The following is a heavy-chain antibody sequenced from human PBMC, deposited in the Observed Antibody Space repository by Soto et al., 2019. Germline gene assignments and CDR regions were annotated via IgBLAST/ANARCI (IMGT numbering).Heavy chain of an antibody. CDR2: IYSGGST. CDR3: ARDGVESGYAEYFQH. Sequence: EVQLVESGGGLIQPGGSLRLSCAASGFTVSSNYMRWVRQAPGKGLEWVAVIYSGGSTNYADSVKGRFTISRDNCKNTLYIQMNSRRAEDTAVYDCARDGVESGYAEYFQHWGQGTLVTVSS. V-gene: IGHV3-53*01. D-gene: IGHD3-22*01. J-gene: IGHJ1*01. CDR1: GFTVSSNY.